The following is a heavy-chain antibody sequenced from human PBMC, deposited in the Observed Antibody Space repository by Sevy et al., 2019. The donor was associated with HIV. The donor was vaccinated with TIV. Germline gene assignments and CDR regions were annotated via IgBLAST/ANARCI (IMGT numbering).Heavy chain of an antibody. Sequence: GGSLRLSCTASGFTFGDYAMSWIRQTPGRGLEWLGFIRSKTYGGTTEYAASVKDRFTISRDDSKSIAYLQMNSLKTEDTALYYCTRLRGTISAYYYFGMDVWGQGTTVTVSS. V-gene: IGHV3-49*03. CDR3: TRLRGTISAYYYFGMDV. CDR2: IRSKTYGGTT. CDR1: GFTFGDYA. J-gene: IGHJ6*02. D-gene: IGHD3-10*01.